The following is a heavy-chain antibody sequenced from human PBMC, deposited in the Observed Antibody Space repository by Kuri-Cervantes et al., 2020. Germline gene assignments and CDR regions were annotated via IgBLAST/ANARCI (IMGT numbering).Heavy chain of an antibody. V-gene: IGHV3-30*14. D-gene: IGHD1-7*01. CDR1: GFTFSGSA. J-gene: IGHJ4*02. CDR2: ISYDGKHK. CDR3: ARGVTGTDNFDY. Sequence: SLRLSCAVSGFTFSGSAMHWVRQASGKGLEWVAVISYDGKHKYYGDSMKGRVIISRDNSKNTLYLQMNSLRAEDTAEYYCARGVTGTDNFDYWGQGTLVTVSS.